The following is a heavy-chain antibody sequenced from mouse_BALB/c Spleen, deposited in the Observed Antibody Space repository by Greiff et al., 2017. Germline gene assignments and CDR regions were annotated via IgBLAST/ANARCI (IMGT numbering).Heavy chain of an antibody. D-gene: IGHD1-1*01. J-gene: IGHJ4*01. V-gene: IGHV5-17*02. CDR2: ISSGSSTI. CDR3: ALYYYGSSYHSAISINGYAMDY. CDR1: GFTFSSFG. Sequence: EVMLVESGGGLVQPGGSRKLSCAASGFTFSSFGMHWVRQAPEKGLEWVAYISSGSSTIYYADTVKGRFTISRDNPKNTLFLQMTSLRSEDTAMYYCALYYYGSSYHSAISINGYAMDYWGQGTSVTVSS.